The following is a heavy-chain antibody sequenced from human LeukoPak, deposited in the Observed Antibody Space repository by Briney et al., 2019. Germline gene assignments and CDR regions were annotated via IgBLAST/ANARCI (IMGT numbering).Heavy chain of an antibody. V-gene: IGHV3-23*01. J-gene: IGHJ4*02. D-gene: IGHD3-3*01. Sequence: GGSLRLSCAASGFTFTTYAMSWVRQAPGKGLEWVSAISGNGRNAYSADSVKDRFTISRDSSKNTLYLQMNTLRADDTAVYYCARSWSGYFLFDYWGQGTLVTVSS. CDR2: ISGNGRNA. CDR3: ARSWSGYFLFDY. CDR1: GFTFTTYA.